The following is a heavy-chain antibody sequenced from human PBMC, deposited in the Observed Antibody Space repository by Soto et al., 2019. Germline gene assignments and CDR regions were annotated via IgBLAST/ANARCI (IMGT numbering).Heavy chain of an antibody. CDR2: INPSGGST. V-gene: IGHV1-46*01. J-gene: IGHJ6*02. Sequence: GASVKVSCKASGYTFTSYYMHWVRQAPGQGLEWMGIINPSGGSTSYAQKFQGRVTMTRDTSTSTVYMELSSLRSEDTAVYYCAREGGGTVAGTSYYYYYGMDVWGQGTTVTVSS. D-gene: IGHD6-19*01. CDR1: GYTFTSYY. CDR3: AREGGGTVAGTSYYYYYGMDV.